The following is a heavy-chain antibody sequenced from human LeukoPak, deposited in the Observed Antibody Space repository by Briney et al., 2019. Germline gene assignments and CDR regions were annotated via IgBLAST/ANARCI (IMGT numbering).Heavy chain of an antibody. Sequence: PSETLSLTCTVSGGSISSSSYYWGWIRQPPGKGLEWIGSIYYSGSTYYNPSLMSRVTISVDTSKNQFSLRLSSVTATDTAVYYCARGGLRGYSYGQRFDYWGQGILVTVSS. J-gene: IGHJ4*02. CDR2: IYYSGST. D-gene: IGHD5-18*01. CDR3: ARGGLRGYSYGQRFDY. CDR1: GGSISSSSYY. V-gene: IGHV4-39*07.